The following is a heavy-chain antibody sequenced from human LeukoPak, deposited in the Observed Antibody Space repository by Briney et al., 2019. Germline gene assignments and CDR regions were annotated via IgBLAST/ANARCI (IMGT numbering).Heavy chain of an antibody. Sequence: GSLRLSCAASGFTFSSYAMSRVRQAPGKGLEWVSAISGSGGSTYYADSVKGRFTISRDNSKSTLYLQMNSLRAEDTAVYYCAKDQVPGGLGECFDYWGQGTLVTVSS. V-gene: IGHV3-23*01. J-gene: IGHJ4*02. CDR2: ISGSGGST. CDR3: AKDQVPGGLGECFDY. CDR1: GFTFSSYA. D-gene: IGHD3-10*01.